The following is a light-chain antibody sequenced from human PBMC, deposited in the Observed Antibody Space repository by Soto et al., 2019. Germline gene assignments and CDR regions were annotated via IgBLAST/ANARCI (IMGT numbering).Light chain of an antibody. CDR3: MQALQTPPT. CDR2: LGS. V-gene: IGKV2-28*01. Sequence: DIVMTQSPLSLPVTPGEPASISCRSSQSLLHSNGYNYLDWYLQKPGQSPQVLIFLGSNRASGVPDRFSGSGSGTDFTLKISRVEAEEVGVYYCMQALQTPPTFGQGTKLEIK. J-gene: IGKJ2*01. CDR1: QSLLHSNGYNY.